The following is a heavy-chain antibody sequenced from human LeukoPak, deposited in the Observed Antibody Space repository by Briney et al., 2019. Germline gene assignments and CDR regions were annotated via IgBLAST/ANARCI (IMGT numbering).Heavy chain of an antibody. D-gene: IGHD3-10*01. Sequence: LGGSLRLSCAASGFTVSRNNMNWVRQAPGKGLEGVANIKQDGNEKYYVDSVRGRFTISRDNAKNSLYLQMNSLRAEDTAIYYCARFGLRYYYAMDVWGQGTTVTVSS. CDR1: GFTVSRNN. CDR2: IKQDGNEK. J-gene: IGHJ6*02. CDR3: ARFGLRYYYAMDV. V-gene: IGHV3-7*04.